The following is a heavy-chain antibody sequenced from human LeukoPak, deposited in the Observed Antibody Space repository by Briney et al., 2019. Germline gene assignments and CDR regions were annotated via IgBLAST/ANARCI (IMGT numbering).Heavy chain of an antibody. CDR3: ARDSTSMGDFDY. V-gene: IGHV4-59*01. D-gene: IGHD5-18*01. J-gene: IGHJ4*02. CDR1: GGSIGRYH. Sequence: SSETLSLTCTVSGGSIGRYHWSWIRQPPGKGLEWIGFIYYNGSTKYNPSLKSRVTISVDTSKNQFSLKLTSVTAADTAMYYCARDSTSMGDFDYWGQGTLVTVSS. CDR2: IYYNGST.